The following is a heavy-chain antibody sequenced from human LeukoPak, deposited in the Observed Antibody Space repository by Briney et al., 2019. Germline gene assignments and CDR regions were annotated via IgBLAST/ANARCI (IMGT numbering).Heavy chain of an antibody. CDR2: IKEDGNEK. CDR3: ARDRSRFYY. J-gene: IGHJ4*02. CDR1: GLTFSNYW. D-gene: IGHD2-2*01. V-gene: IGHV3-7*01. Sequence: GGSLRLSCAASGLTFSNYWMSWVRQAPGKGLEWVANIKEDGNEKYYVDSVKGRFTISRDNAKKLLYLQMNSLGAEDTAVYYCARDRSRFYYWGQGTLVTVSS.